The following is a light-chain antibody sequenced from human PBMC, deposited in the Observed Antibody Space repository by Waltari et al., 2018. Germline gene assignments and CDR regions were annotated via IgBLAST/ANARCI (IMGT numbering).Light chain of an antibody. Sequence: QSALTQPASVSGSPGQSITVSCTGFSNDVGIHNFVSWYQHHPGKAPKVVIYDVSYRPSGVSDRFSGSKSGNTASLTISGLQAEDEADYYCSSYTSNNAVFGGGTKLTVL. J-gene: IGLJ3*02. CDR3: SSYTSNNAV. CDR1: SNDVGIHNF. V-gene: IGLV2-14*03. CDR2: DVS.